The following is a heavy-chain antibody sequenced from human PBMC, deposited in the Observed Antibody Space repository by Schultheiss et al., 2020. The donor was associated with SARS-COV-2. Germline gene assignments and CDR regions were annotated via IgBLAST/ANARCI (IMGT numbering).Heavy chain of an antibody. D-gene: IGHD1-1*01. CDR3: TRDPPYNYIFDY. CDR1: GYTLTELS. J-gene: IGHJ4*02. Sequence: ASVKVSCKVSGYTLTELSMHWVRQAPGQGLEWMGIINPSGGSTVYAQKFQGRVTMTRDTSMSTVYMELSSLHSEDTAIYYCTRDPPYNYIFDYWGQGSLVTVSS. CDR2: INPSGGST. V-gene: IGHV1-46*01.